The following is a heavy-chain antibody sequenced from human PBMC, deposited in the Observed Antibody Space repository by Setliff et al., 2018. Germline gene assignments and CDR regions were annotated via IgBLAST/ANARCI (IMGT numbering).Heavy chain of an antibody. CDR2: IYYSGST. D-gene: IGHD2-21*01. J-gene: IGHJ4*02. CDR1: GGSISSHY. CDR3: ARGLGNYADY. Sequence: PSETLSLTCTVSGGSISSHYWSWIRQPPGKGLEWIGSIYYSGSTNYNPSLKSRVTISVDTSKNQVSLKLSSVTAADTSVYYCARGLGNYADYWGQGTLVTVSS. V-gene: IGHV4-59*11.